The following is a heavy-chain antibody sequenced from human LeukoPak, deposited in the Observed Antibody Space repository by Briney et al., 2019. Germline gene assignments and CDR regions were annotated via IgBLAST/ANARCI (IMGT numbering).Heavy chain of an antibody. CDR3: ARVDRFNWFDP. V-gene: IGHV4-61*01. Sequence: PSETLSLTCTVSGGSVSSGSCYWSWIRQPPGKGLEWIGYIYYSGSTNYNPSLKSRVTISVDTSKKQFSLKLSSVTAADTAVYYCARVDRFNWFDPWGQGTLVTVSS. D-gene: IGHD2-2*03. CDR1: GGSVSSGSCY. CDR2: IYYSGST. J-gene: IGHJ5*02.